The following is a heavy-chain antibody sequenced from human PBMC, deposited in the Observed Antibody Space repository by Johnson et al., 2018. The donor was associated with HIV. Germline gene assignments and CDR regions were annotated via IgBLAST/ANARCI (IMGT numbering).Heavy chain of an antibody. D-gene: IGHD1-26*01. Sequence: VQLVESGGGLVQPGGSLRLSCAASGFTFSSYWMSWVRQAPGKGLEWVANIKQDGSEKYYVDSVKGRFTISRDNAKNSLYLQMNSLRAEDTAVYYCARYSVSYLPDAFDIWGQGTMVTVSS. CDR2: IKQDGSEK. J-gene: IGHJ3*02. CDR3: ARYSVSYLPDAFDI. V-gene: IGHV3-7*01. CDR1: GFTFSSYW.